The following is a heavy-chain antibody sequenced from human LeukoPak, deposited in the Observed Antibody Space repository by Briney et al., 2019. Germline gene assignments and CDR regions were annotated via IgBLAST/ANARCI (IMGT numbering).Heavy chain of an antibody. Sequence: ASVKVSCKASGYTFTSYYMHWVRQAPGQGLEWMGIINPSGGSTSYAQKFQGRVTMTRDTSTSTAYMELSSLRSEDTAVYYCARDGCSSTSCYGFDYWGQGTLVTVSS. J-gene: IGHJ4*02. CDR3: ARDGCSSTSCYGFDY. CDR2: INPSGGST. CDR1: GYTFTSYY. V-gene: IGHV1-46*01. D-gene: IGHD2-2*01.